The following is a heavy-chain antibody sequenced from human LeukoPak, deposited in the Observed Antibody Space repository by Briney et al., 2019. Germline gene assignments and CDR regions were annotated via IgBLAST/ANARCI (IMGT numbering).Heavy chain of an antibody. D-gene: IGHD2-21*02. CDR2: ISGSGGST. CDR3: AIPGGAYCGGDCYWSLRPFDY. Sequence: PGGSLRLSCAATGFTFSSYAMGSVRQARGKGLEWVSAISGSGGSTYYADSVKGRFTISRDNSKNTLYLQMNSLRAEDTAVYYCAIPGGAYCGGDCYWSLRPFDYWGQGTLVTVSS. CDR1: GFTFSSYA. J-gene: IGHJ4*02. V-gene: IGHV3-23*01.